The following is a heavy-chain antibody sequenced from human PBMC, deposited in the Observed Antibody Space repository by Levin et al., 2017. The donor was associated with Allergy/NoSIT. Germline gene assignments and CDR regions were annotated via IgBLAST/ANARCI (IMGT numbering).Heavy chain of an antibody. Sequence: SETLSLTCAVYGGSFSGYYWSWIRQPPGKGLEWIGEINHSGSTNYNPSLKSRVTISVDTSKNQFSLKLSSVTAADTAVYYCARGRAAELRPWGQGTLVTVSS. CDR2: INHSGST. CDR3: ARGRAAELRP. CDR1: GGSFSGYY. V-gene: IGHV4-34*01. J-gene: IGHJ5*02. D-gene: IGHD1-26*01.